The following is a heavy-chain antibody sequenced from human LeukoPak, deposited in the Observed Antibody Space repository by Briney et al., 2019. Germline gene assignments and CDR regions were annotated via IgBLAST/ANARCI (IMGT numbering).Heavy chain of an antibody. CDR3: ARDYCSSTSCLFDY. J-gene: IGHJ4*02. CDR1: GYTFTVYH. V-gene: IGHV1-2*06. Sequence: GASVNVSCTASGYTFTVYHMHWVRQAPGQGLEWMGRINPNSGDTNYAQKFQGRVTMTRDTSISTAYVELSRLRSDDTAVYYCARDYCSSTSCLFDYWGQGTLVTVSS. D-gene: IGHD2-2*01. CDR2: INPNSGDT.